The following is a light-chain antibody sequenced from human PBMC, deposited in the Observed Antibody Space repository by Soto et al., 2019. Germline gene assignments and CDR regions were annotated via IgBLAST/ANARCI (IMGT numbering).Light chain of an antibody. CDR1: SSDVGGYNY. CDR3: SSYAGSNTWG. V-gene: IGLV2-8*01. CDR2: EVT. Sequence: QSVLTQPPSASGSPGQSVTISCTGTSSDVGGYNYVSWYQQYPGTAPKLMIYEVTKRPSGVPDRFSGSKSDNTASLTVSGLQAEDEADYYCSSYAGSNTWGFGGGAK. J-gene: IGLJ3*02.